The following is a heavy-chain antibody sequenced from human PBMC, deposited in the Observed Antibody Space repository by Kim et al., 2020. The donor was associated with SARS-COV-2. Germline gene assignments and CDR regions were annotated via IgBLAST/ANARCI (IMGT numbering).Heavy chain of an antibody. CDR1: GFTFSSYS. V-gene: IGHV3-21*01. CDR3: ARDLGLDPTVVTGWGVYYYGMDV. D-gene: IGHD4-17*01. Sequence: GGSLRLSCAASGFTFSSYSMNWVRQAPGKGLEWVSSISSSSSYIYYADSVKGRFTISRDNAKNSLYLQMNSLRAEDTAVYYCARDLGLDPTVVTGWGVYYYGMDVWGQGTTVTVSS. J-gene: IGHJ6*02. CDR2: ISSSSSYI.